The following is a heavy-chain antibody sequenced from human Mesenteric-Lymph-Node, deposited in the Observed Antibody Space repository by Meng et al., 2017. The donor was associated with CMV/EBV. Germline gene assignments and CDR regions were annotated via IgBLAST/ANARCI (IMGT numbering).Heavy chain of an antibody. J-gene: IGHJ4*02. CDR1: GYTFTSYG. CDR2: ISAYNGNS. V-gene: IGHV1-18*01. D-gene: IGHD6-13*01. Sequence: GYTFTSYGISWVRQAPGHWLEWSGWISAYNGNSNYAQKLHGRVTMTTDTSTSTAYLGLRGLGSDYTAVYYCASSSSNIAAAGNFDYWGQGTLVTVSS. CDR3: ASSSSNIAAAGNFDY.